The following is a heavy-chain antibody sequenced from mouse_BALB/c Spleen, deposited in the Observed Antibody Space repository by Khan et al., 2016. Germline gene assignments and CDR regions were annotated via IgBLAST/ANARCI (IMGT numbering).Heavy chain of an antibody. CDR2: IRLKSNNYAT. Sequence: EVKLEESGGGLVQPGGSMKLSCVASGFTFSNYWMNWVRQSPEKGLEWVAEIRLKSNNYATHYAESVKGRFTISRDDSKSSVYLQLNNLSAEDTGFYYCPTWFAYWSQGTLVTVSA. CDR1: GFTFSNYW. CDR3: PTWFAY. V-gene: IGHV6-6*02. J-gene: IGHJ3*01.